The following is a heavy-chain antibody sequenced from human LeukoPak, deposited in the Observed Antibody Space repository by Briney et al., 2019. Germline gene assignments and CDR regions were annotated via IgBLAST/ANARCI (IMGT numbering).Heavy chain of an antibody. Sequence: PGRSLRLSCAASGFTFSSYGMHWVRQAPGKGLDWVAFIRYDGNNKYYSDSVKGRFTISRDNSKNTLSLQMNSLRAEDTAMYYCAKDLDPALGMVDYWGQGTLVTVSS. D-gene: IGHD3-10*01. CDR1: GFTFSSYG. CDR3: AKDLDPALGMVDY. J-gene: IGHJ4*02. V-gene: IGHV3-30*02. CDR2: IRYDGNNK.